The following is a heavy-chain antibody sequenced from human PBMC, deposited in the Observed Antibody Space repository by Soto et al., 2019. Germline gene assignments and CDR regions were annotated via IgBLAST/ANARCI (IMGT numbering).Heavy chain of an antibody. CDR3: ARVMIAVADHFDY. CDR2: IYYSGST. CDR1: GGSISSGGYY. V-gene: IGHV4-31*03. D-gene: IGHD6-19*01. Sequence: SETLSLTCTVSGGSISSGGYYWSWIRQHPGKGLEWIGYIYYSGSTYYNPSLKSRVTISVDTSKNQFSLKLSSVTAADTAVYYCARVMIAVADHFDYWGQGTLVTVSS. J-gene: IGHJ4*02.